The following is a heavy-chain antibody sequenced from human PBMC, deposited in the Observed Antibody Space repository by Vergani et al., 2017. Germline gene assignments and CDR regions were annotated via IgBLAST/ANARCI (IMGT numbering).Heavy chain of an antibody. D-gene: IGHD3-22*01. CDR3: ARIMTWDYYDSSGYCFDY. CDR2: INPNSGGT. J-gene: IGHJ4*02. V-gene: IGHV1-2*04. CDR1: GYTFTGYY. Sequence: QVQLVQSGAEVKKPGASVKVSCKASGYTFTGYYMHWVRQAPGQGLEWMGWINPNSGGTNYAQKFQGWVTMTRDTSISTAYMELSRLRSDDTAVYYCARIMTWDYYDSSGYCFDYWGQGTLVTVSS.